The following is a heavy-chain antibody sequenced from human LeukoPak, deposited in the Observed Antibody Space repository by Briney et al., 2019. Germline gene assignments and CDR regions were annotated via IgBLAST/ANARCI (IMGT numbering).Heavy chain of an antibody. V-gene: IGHV1-2*02. CDR2: ISPNSGGT. Sequence: ASVKVSCKASGYTFTGYYMHWVRQAPGQGLEWMGWISPNSGGTNYAQKFQGRVTMTRDTSISTAYMELSRLRSDDTAVYYCARDAEIPRYNWNYRWFDPWGQGTLVTVSS. D-gene: IGHD1-7*01. J-gene: IGHJ5*02. CDR3: ARDAEIPRYNWNYRWFDP. CDR1: GYTFTGYY.